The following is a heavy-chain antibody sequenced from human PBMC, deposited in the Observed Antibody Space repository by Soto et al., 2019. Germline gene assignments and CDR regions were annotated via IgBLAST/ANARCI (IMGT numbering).Heavy chain of an antibody. CDR2: INPNSGGT. J-gene: IGHJ4*02. D-gene: IGHD6-19*01. Sequence: QVQLVQSGAEVKKPGASVEVSCKTSGYTFSDHYTHWVRQAPGQGLEWMGWINPNSGGTGYAEKFQGRVTMTRDTSISTAYMELNRLNSEDTAVYYCVRGGPVAGPTSSEAYHPFDFWGQGTLVTVSS. CDR3: VRGGPVAGPTSSEAYHPFDF. V-gene: IGHV1-2*02. CDR1: GYTFSDHY.